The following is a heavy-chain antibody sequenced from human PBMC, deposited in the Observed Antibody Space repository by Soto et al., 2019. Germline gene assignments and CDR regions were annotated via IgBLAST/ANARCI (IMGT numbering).Heavy chain of an antibody. CDR2: IIPIFGTA. J-gene: IGHJ4*02. V-gene: IGHV1-69*13. D-gene: IGHD3-9*01. CDR3: ARGGPPGSYDILANYFDY. CDR1: GGTFSSYA. Sequence: GASVKVSCKASGGTFSSYAISWVRQAPGQGLEWMGGIIPIFGTANYAQKFQGRVTITADESTSTAYMELSSLRSEDTAVYYCARGGPPGSYDILANYFDYWGQGTLVTVSS.